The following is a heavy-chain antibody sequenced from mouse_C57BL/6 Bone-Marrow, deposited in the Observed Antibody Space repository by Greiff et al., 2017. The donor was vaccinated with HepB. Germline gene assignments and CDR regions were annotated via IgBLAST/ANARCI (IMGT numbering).Heavy chain of an antibody. J-gene: IGHJ1*03. CDR2: ISNLAYSI. CDR3: ARMTTVGYFDV. V-gene: IGHV5-15*01. Sequence: EVKVVESGGGLVQPGGSLKLSCAASGFTFSDYGMAWVRQAPRKGPEWVAFISNLAYSIYYADTVTGRFTISRENAKNTLYLDMSSLRSEDTAMYYCARMTTVGYFDVWGTGTTVTVAS. D-gene: IGHD1-1*01. CDR1: GFTFSDYG.